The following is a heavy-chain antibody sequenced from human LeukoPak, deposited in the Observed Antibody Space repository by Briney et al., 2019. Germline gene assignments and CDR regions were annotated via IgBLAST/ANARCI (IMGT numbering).Heavy chain of an antibody. J-gene: IGHJ4*02. CDR1: GFTFSSYG. CDR3: AKDDGSGRVLDY. CDR2: IRYDGSNK. Sequence: GGSLRLSCAASGFTFSSYGMHWVRQAPGKGLEWVAFIRYDGSNKYYANSVKGRFTISRDNSKNTLYLQMNSLRAEDTAVYYCAKDDGSGRVLDYWGQGTLVTVSS. V-gene: IGHV3-30*02. D-gene: IGHD3-10*01.